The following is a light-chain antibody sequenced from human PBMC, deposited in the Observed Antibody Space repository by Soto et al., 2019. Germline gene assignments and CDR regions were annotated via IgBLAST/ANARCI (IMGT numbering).Light chain of an antibody. CDR2: SAS. Sequence: DLQMTQSPSSLSASVGDRVTISCRASQTIYRYLNWYQQKAGQAPKLMVCSASTTQSGVPSRFSGSGSGTEFTFTISSLQPEDFATYYCQQSYSSPRTFGQGTRVEI. V-gene: IGKV1-39*01. J-gene: IGKJ1*01. CDR3: QQSYSSPRT. CDR1: QTIYRY.